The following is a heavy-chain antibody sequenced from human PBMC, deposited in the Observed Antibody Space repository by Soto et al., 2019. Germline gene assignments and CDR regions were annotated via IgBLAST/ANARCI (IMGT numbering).Heavy chain of an antibody. Sequence: QVQLQESGPGLVKPSETLSLTCTVSGDSVTSDYWSWIRQPPGKRLEYIGFIYLGGSANYNPSLERRVTISPDKATNQLSLRLTSVTAADTAVYYCTRGKWFPRGYGMDVWGRGTTVTVS. CDR1: GDSVTSDY. J-gene: IGHJ6*02. D-gene: IGHD3-22*01. CDR3: TRGKWFPRGYGMDV. CDR2: IYLGGSA. V-gene: IGHV4-59*02.